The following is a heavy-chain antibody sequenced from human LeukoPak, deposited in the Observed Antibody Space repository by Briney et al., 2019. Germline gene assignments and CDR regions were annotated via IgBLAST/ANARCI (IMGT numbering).Heavy chain of an antibody. CDR1: GGSISSSSYY. CDR2: IYYSGST. V-gene: IGHV4-39*07. CDR3: ARDSTTRGAFDI. D-gene: IGHD1-14*01. Sequence: SETLSLTCTVSGGSISSSSYYWGWIRQPPGKGLEWIGSIYYSGSTYYNPSLKSRVTISVDTSKNQFSLKLSSVTAADTAVYYCARDSTTRGAFDIWGRGTMVTVSS. J-gene: IGHJ3*02.